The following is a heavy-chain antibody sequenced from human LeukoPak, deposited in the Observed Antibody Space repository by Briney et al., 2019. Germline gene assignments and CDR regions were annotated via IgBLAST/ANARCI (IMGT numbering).Heavy chain of an antibody. CDR2: IYYSGST. V-gene: IGHV4-31*03. CDR1: GGSISSGGYS. D-gene: IGHD3-9*01. Sequence: SETLSLTCTVSGGSISSGGYSWSWIRQHPGKGLEWIGDIYYSGSTYYNPSLKSRVTISVDTSKNQFSLKLSSVTAADTAVYYCARKVILTGYYPTYYYYGMDVWGQGTTVTVSS. J-gene: IGHJ6*02. CDR3: ARKVILTGYYPTYYYYGMDV.